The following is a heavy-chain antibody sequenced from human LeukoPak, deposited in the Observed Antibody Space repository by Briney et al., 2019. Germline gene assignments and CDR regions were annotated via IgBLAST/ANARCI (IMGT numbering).Heavy chain of an antibody. D-gene: IGHD4-23*01. Sequence: GGSLRLSCATSEFAFSTYNMNWVRQAPGKGLEWVSYISTGSSTTYYADSVKGRFTISRDNVENSLYLQMNSLGDEDTAVYYCARVAAGYSVNYFDYWGQGTLVTVSS. J-gene: IGHJ4*02. CDR1: EFAFSTYN. CDR2: ISTGSSTT. V-gene: IGHV3-48*02. CDR3: ARVAAGYSVNYFDY.